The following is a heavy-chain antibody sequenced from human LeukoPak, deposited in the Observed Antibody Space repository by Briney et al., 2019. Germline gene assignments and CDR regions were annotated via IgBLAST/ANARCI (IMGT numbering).Heavy chain of an antibody. CDR1: GFTFSSYG. V-gene: IGHV3-30*18. CDR3: AKEPIVVCGRNAFDI. D-gene: IGHD3-22*01. Sequence: GGSLRLSCAASGFTFSSYGMHWVRQAPGKGLEWVAVVSYDGGTKLYAGSVKGRFTVSRDNSKSTLYLQMNSLSAEDTAVYYCAKEPIVVCGRNAFDIWGPGTMVTVSS. CDR2: VSYDGGTK. J-gene: IGHJ3*02.